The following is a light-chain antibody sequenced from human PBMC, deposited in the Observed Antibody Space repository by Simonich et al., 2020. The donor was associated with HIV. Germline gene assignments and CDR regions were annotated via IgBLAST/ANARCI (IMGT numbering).Light chain of an antibody. CDR2: WAS. CDR3: QQYYDTPYT. V-gene: IGKV4-1*01. Sequence: DIVMTHSPDSLAVSLGERVTINCKSSRSVIYSSNKKNYLGWYQQKPGTPPKLLIYWASTRESGVPDRISGSGSGTDSTLTISSLQAEDVAVYYCQQYYDTPYTFGQGTKLVIK. CDR1: RSVIYSSNKKNY. J-gene: IGKJ2*01.